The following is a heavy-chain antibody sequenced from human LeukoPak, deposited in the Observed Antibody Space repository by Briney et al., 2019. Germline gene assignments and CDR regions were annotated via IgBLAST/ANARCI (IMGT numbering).Heavy chain of an antibody. Sequence: SQTLSLTCTVSGGSISSGGYYWSWIRQHPGTGLEWIGYIYYSGSTYYNPSLKSRVTISVDTSKNQFSLKLSSVTAADTAVYYCARALGSSGYSEHFDYWGQGTLVTVSS. J-gene: IGHJ4*02. CDR1: GGSISSGGYY. V-gene: IGHV4-31*03. CDR3: ARALGSSGYSEHFDY. D-gene: IGHD3-22*01. CDR2: IYYSGST.